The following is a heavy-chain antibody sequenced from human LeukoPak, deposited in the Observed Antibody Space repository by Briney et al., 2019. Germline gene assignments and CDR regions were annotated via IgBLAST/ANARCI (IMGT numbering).Heavy chain of an antibody. Sequence: GGSLRLSCAASGFTFSSFAMSWVRQAPGKGLEWVSVIHRGGGSTYYADSVKGRFTISRDNSKNTLYLQVNSLRADDTAVYYCAKDIAQGYTFGSIEQDYWGQGTLVTVSS. D-gene: IGHD5-18*01. CDR1: GFTFSSFA. J-gene: IGHJ4*02. V-gene: IGHV3-23*01. CDR3: AKDIAQGYTFGSIEQDY. CDR2: IHRGGGST.